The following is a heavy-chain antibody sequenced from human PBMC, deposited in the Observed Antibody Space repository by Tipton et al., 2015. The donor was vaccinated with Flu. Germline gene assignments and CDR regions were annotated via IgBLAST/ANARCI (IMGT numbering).Heavy chain of an antibody. J-gene: IGHJ4*02. Sequence: TLSLTCTVSGGSIRSDASYWAWIRQRPGKGPEWIGYIYYSGSTDYNPSLKSRVAISVDTSQSQFSLQLGSVTAADTAVYYCARFFRVPGPYYFDSWGQGILVSVSS. CDR1: GGSIRSDASY. CDR3: ARFFRVPGPYYFDS. CDR2: IYYSGST. V-gene: IGHV4-31*03. D-gene: IGHD3-3*01.